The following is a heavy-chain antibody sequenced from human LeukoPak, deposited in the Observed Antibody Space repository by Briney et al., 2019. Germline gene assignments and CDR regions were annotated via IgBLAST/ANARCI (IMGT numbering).Heavy chain of an antibody. J-gene: IGHJ4*02. D-gene: IGHD3-22*01. CDR1: GFTVSSNC. CDR3: ARYYYDSSGYFDY. CDR2: IYSGGST. V-gene: IGHV3-53*01. Sequence: GGSLRLSCAASGFTVSSNCMSWVRQAPGKGLEWVPVIYSGGSTYYADSVKGRFTISRDNSKNTLYLQMNSLRAEDTAVYYCARYYYDSSGYFDYWGQGTLVTVSS.